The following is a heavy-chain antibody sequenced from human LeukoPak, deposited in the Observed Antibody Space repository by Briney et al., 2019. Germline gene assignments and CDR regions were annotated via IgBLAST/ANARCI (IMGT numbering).Heavy chain of an antibody. CDR2: MNPNSGNT. J-gene: IGHJ1*01. V-gene: IGHV1-8*01. CDR3: ARGPFWVVRH. Sequence: ASVKVSCKASGYTFTSYDINWVRQATGQGLEWMGWMNPNSGNTDYAQKFQGRVTMTRNTSISTAYMELRSLRSEETDVYYCARGPFWVVRHWGQGTLVTVSS. CDR1: GYTFTSYD. D-gene: IGHD3-9*01.